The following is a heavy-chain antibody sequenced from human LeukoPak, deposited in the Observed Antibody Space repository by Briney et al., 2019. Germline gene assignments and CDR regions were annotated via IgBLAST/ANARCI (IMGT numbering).Heavy chain of an antibody. CDR3: AKGQGYYYGSGSPYFDY. CDR1: VFTFSSYA. D-gene: IGHD3-10*01. V-gene: IGHV3-23*01. Sequence: PGGSLRLSCAASVFTFSSYAMSWVRQAPGKGLEWVSAISGSGGSTYYADSVKGRFTISRDNSKNTLYLQMNSLRAEDTAVYYCAKGQGYYYGSGSPYFDYWGQGTLVTVSS. J-gene: IGHJ4*02. CDR2: ISGSGGST.